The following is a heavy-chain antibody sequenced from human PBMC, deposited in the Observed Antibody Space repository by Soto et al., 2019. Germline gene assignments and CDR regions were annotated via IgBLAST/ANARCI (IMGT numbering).Heavy chain of an antibody. CDR3: ARGEYYDSSDY. CDR2: IYYSGST. V-gene: IGHV4-31*03. Sequence: PSETLSLTCTVSGGSISSGGYYWSWIRQHPGKGLEWIGYIYYSGSTYYNPSLKSRVTISVDTSKNQFSLKLSSVTAADAAVYYCARGEYYDSSDYWGQGTLVTVSS. D-gene: IGHD3-22*01. CDR1: GGSISSGGYY. J-gene: IGHJ4*02.